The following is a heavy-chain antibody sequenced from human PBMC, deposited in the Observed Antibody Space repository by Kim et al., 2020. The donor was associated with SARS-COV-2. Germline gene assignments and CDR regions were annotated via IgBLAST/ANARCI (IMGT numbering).Heavy chain of an antibody. V-gene: IGHV7-4-1*02. J-gene: IGHJ5*02. Sequence: ASVKVSCKASDYFCSSDAMNWRQPAPGQGLEWMGWINTNTGNHTEPQVFTGRIVFFVDTFVSTAYPQIRSLKAEDTAVYYCARDRDSHRLNLFDPGAQGT. CDR3: ARDRDSHRLNLFDP. CDR1: DYFCSSDA. D-gene: IGHD3-16*02. CDR2: INTNTGNH.